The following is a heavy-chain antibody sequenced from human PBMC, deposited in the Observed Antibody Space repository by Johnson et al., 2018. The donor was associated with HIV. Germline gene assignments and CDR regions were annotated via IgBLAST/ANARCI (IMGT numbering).Heavy chain of an antibody. J-gene: IGHJ3*02. CDR1: GVTVSSNY. D-gene: IGHD5-24*01. V-gene: IGHV3-66*01. CDR2: IFSGGST. CDR3: ARSCRDGYTCDAFDI. Sequence: VQLVESGGGLVQPGGSLRLSFAASGVTVSSNYMTWVRQAPGKGLEWVSVIFSGGSTYYADSVKGRFTISRDNSKNTLHLQMNSLRVEDTAVYYCARSCRDGYTCDAFDIWGQGTMVTVSS.